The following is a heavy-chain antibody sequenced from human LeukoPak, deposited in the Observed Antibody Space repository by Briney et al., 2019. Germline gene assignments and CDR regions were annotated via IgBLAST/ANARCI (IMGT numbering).Heavy chain of an antibody. CDR1: GFTFSSYG. CDR2: IWYDGSNK. Sequence: PGGSLRLSCAASGFTFSSYGMHWVRQAPGKGLAWVAVIWYDGSNKYYADSVKGRFTISRDNSKNTLYLQMNSLRAEDTAVYYCASYGDYVDYWGQGTLVTVSS. V-gene: IGHV3-33*08. D-gene: IGHD4-17*01. J-gene: IGHJ4*02. CDR3: ASYGDYVDY.